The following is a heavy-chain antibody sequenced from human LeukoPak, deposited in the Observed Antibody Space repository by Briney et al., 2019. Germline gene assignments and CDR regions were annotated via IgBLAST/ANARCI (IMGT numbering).Heavy chain of an antibody. D-gene: IGHD5-18*01. V-gene: IGHV4-34*01. CDR2: INHSGST. J-gene: IGHJ4*02. CDR3: ARYSYGYYFDY. CDR1: GGSFSGYY. Sequence: PETLSLTCAVYGGSFSGYYWSWIRQPPGKGLEWIGEINHSGSTNYNPSLKSRVTISVDTSKNQFSLKLSSVTAADTAVYYCARYSYGYYFDYWGQGTLVTVSS.